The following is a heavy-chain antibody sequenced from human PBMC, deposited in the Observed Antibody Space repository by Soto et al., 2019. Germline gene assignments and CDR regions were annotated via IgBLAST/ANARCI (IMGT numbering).Heavy chain of an antibody. D-gene: IGHD3-22*01. CDR1: GFTFSSYS. CDR2: ISSSSSTI. CDR3: ARPYSSGYYYFDY. V-gene: IGHV3-48*04. J-gene: IGHJ4*02. Sequence: GGSLRLSCAASGFTFSSYSMNWVRQAPGKGLEWVSYISSSSSTIYYADSVKGRFTISRDNAKNSLYLQMNSLRAEDTAVYYCARPYSSGYYYFDYWGQGTLVTVSS.